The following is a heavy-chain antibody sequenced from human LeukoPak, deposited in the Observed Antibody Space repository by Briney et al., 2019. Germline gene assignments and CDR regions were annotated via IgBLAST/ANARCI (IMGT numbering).Heavy chain of an antibody. D-gene: IGHD3-10*01. CDR1: GFTFSGNG. CDR3: AKDKVWFGELLLYYFDY. CDR2: IWFVGSNK. Sequence: PGGSLRLSCAAPGFTFSGNGTRWVRQAHGRGRGWGAVIWFVGSNKYYADSVKGRFTISRDNSKNTLYLQMNSLRAEDTAVYYCAKDKVWFGELLLYYFDYWGQGTLVTVSS. V-gene: IGHV3-33*06. J-gene: IGHJ4*02.